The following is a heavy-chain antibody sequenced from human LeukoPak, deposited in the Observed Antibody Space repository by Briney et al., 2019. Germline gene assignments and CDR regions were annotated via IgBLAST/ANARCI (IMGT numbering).Heavy chain of an antibody. CDR1: GGAISSYY. J-gene: IGHJ4*02. CDR2: IYYSAST. CDR3: ARTSKGIAARADY. D-gene: IGHD6-6*01. V-gene: IGHV4-59*01. Sequence: SETLSLTCIVSGGAISSYYWSWIRQPPGKGLEWIGYIYYSASTNYNPSLKSRVTISVDTSKNQLSLKLSSVTAADTAVYYCARTSKGIAARADYWGQGTLVTVSS.